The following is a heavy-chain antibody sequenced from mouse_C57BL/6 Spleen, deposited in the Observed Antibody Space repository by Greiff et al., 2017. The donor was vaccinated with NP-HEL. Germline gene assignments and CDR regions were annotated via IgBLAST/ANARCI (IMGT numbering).Heavy chain of an antibody. CDR1: GYTFTDYN. Sequence: VQLQQSGPELVKPGASVKMSCKASGYTFTDYNMHWVKQSHGKSLEWIGYINPNNGGTSYNQKFKGKATLTVNKSSSTAYMELRSLTSEDSAVYYCANYYGSSYRYYFDYWGQGTTLTVSS. CDR2: INPNNGGT. D-gene: IGHD1-1*01. CDR3: ANYYGSSYRYYFDY. J-gene: IGHJ2*01. V-gene: IGHV1-22*01.